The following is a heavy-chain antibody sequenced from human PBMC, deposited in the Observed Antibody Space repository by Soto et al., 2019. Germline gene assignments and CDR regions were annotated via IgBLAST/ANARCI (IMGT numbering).Heavy chain of an antibody. CDR2: IWYDGSNK. V-gene: IGHV3-33*01. CDR3: ARARRRPGPVEMATIDDY. J-gene: IGHJ4*02. CDR1: GFTFSSYG. D-gene: IGHD5-12*01. Sequence: GGSLRLSCAASGFTFSSYGMHWVRQAPGKGLEWVAVIWYDGSNKYYADSVKGRFTIPRDNSKNTLYLKMNSLRAEDTAVYYCARARRRPGPVEMATIDDYWGQGTLVNVSS.